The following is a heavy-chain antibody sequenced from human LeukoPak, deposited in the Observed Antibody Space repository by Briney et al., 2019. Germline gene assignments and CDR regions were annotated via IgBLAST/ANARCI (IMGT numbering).Heavy chain of an antibody. V-gene: IGHV1-8*01. CDR3: ARDIDREPRPSAFDI. CDR1: GYTFTSHD. CDR2: MNPNSGNT. J-gene: IGHJ3*02. Sequence: ASVMVSCKASGYTFTSHDINWVRQATGQGLEWMGWMNPNSGNTGYAQKFQGRVTMTRDTSISTAYMELSRLRSDDTAVYYCARDIDREPRPSAFDIWGQGTMVTVSS. D-gene: IGHD1-14*01.